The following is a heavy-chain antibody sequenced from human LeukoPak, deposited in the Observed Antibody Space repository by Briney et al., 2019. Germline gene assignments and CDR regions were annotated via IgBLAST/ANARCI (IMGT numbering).Heavy chain of an antibody. CDR3: AREPTFTSSWYTTCDH. J-gene: IGHJ5*02. CDR1: GYTFTGYY. V-gene: IGHV1-2*02. Sequence: ASVKVSCKASGYTFTGYYMHWVRQAPGQGLEWMGWINPGSGATNCAQRFHGRVTMTRDTSISTVYMELSRLRSDDTAVYYCAREPTFTSSWYTTCDHWGQGTLVTVSS. CDR2: INPGSGAT. D-gene: IGHD6-13*01.